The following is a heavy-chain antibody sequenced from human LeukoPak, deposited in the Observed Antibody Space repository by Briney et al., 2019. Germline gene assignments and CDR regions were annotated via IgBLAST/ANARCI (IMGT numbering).Heavy chain of an antibody. V-gene: IGHV1-2*04. J-gene: IGHJ4*02. CDR3: ARGEPIISSTSPQPRDY. D-gene: IGHD2-2*01. CDR2: INPNSGGT. Sequence: ASVKVSCKASGYTFTSYDINWVRQATGQGLEWMGWINPNSGGTNYAQKFQGWVTMTRDTSISTAYMELSRLRSDDTAVYYCARGEPIISSTSPQPRDYWGQGTLVTVSS. CDR1: GYTFTSYD.